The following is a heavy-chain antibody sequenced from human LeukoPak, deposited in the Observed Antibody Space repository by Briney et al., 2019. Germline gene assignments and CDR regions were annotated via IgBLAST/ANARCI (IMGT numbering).Heavy chain of an antibody. Sequence: PSETLSLTCAVYGGSFSGYYWSWIRQPPGKGLEWIGEINHSGSTNYNPSLKSRVTISVDTSKNQFSLKLGSVTAADTAVYYCARGSIAAAGTDYWGQGTLVTVSS. CDR3: ARGSIAAAGTDY. J-gene: IGHJ4*02. V-gene: IGHV4-34*01. CDR1: GGSFSGYY. D-gene: IGHD6-13*01. CDR2: INHSGST.